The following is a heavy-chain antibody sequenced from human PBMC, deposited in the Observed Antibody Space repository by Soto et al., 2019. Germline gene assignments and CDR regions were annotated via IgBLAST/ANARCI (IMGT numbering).Heavy chain of an antibody. V-gene: IGHV3-23*01. J-gene: IGHJ4*02. CDR2: ISGSGGNST. D-gene: IGHD2-15*01. Sequence: GGSLRLSCAASGFTFSTYAMSWVRQAPGKGLEWVSAISGSGGNSTFYGDSVKGRFTISRDNSKNTLYLQMNSLGAEDTAVYYCAKGGGSCCFDNWGQGTLVTV. CDR1: GFTFSTYA. CDR3: AKGGGSCCFDN.